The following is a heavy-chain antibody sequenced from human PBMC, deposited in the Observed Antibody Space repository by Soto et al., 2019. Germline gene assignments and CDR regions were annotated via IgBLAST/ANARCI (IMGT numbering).Heavy chain of an antibody. V-gene: IGHV3-74*01. D-gene: IGHD7-27*01. CDR1: GFTFSSYW. CDR3: ARVGNGDDVLDY. CDR2: INSDGSST. J-gene: IGHJ4*02. Sequence: GGSLRLSCAASGFTFSSYWMHWVRQAPGKGLVWVSRINSDGSSTSYADSVKGRFTISRDNAKNTLYLKMNSLRAEDTAVYYCARVGNGDDVLDYWGQGTLVTVSS.